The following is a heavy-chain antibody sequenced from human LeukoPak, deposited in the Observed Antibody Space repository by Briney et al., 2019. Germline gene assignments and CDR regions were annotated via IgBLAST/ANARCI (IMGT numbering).Heavy chain of an antibody. D-gene: IGHD6-13*01. CDR3: ARASGYSSSWYRYFDY. V-gene: IGHV3-7*01. CDR2: INQDGSEK. CDR1: GFTFSSYW. Sequence: GGSLRLSCAASGFTFSSYWMNWVRQAPGKGLEWVANINQDGSEKYYVDSVKGRFTISRDNAKNSLYLQMNSLRAEDTAVYYCARASGYSSSWYRYFDYWGQGTLVTVSS. J-gene: IGHJ4*02.